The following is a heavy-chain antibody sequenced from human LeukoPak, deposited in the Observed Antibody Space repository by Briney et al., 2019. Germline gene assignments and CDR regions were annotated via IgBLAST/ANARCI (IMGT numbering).Heavy chain of an antibody. CDR1: GFTFSSYA. Sequence: GGSLRLSCAASGFTFSSYAMHWVRQAPGKGLEWVAVISYDGSNKYYADSVKGRFTISRDNSKNTPYLQMNSLRAEDTAVYYCARETGMKEMATITASYFDYWGQGTLVTVSS. CDR2: ISYDGSNK. J-gene: IGHJ4*02. D-gene: IGHD5-24*01. V-gene: IGHV3-30*04. CDR3: ARETGMKEMATITASYFDY.